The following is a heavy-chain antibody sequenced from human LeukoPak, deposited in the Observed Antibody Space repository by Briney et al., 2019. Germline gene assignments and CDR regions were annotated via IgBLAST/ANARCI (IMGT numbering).Heavy chain of an antibody. CDR3: AKNSALRFLEWLLY. J-gene: IGHJ4*02. D-gene: IGHD3-3*01. CDR1: GFTFSSSS. CDR2: ISDTGNT. Sequence: GGSLRLSCAASGFTFSSSSMTWVRQAPGKGLEWVSAISDTGNTYHADSVKGRFTISRDSSKNTLFLQMNRLRPEDAAVYYCAKNSALRFLEWLLYWGQGTLVTVSS. V-gene: IGHV3-23*01.